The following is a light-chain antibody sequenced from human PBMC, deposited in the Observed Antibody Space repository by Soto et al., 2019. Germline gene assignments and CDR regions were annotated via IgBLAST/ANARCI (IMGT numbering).Light chain of an antibody. J-gene: IGKJ4*01. CDR3: QQRSNWPLT. CDR2: EVS. V-gene: IGKV3-11*01. Sequence: EIVLTQSPATLSLSPGERATLSCRASQILTNYLNWYQQKPGQAPRLLIYEVSNRATGIPARFSGSGSGTDFTLNISSLEPEDFAVYYCQQRSNWPLTFGGGTKVDIK. CDR1: QILTNY.